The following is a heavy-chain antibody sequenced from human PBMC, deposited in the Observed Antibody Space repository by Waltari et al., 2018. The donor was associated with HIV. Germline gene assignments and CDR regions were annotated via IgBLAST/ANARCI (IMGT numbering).Heavy chain of an antibody. CDR1: GFTFIDSY. J-gene: IGHJ4*02. CDR3: ANLLRTTVTTDY. Sequence: QVQLVESGGALVKPGGSLGLSGAASGFTFIDSYISWLRQAPGKGLEWVSYISSSGSTIYYADSVKGRFTISRDNAKNSLYLQMNSLRAEDTAVYYCANLLRTTVTTDYWGQGTLVTVSS. D-gene: IGHD4-17*01. CDR2: ISSSGSTI. V-gene: IGHV3-11*01.